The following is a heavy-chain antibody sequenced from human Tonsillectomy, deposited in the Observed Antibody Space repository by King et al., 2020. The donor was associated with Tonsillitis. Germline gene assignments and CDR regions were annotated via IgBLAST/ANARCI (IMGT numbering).Heavy chain of an antibody. J-gene: IGHJ6*02. D-gene: IGHD3-22*01. CDR3: ARNYYDSGVHSNGMDV. CDR1: GFTFSSYG. Sequence: VQLVESGGGVVQPGRSLRLSCAASGFTFSSYGVHWVRQAPGKGLEWVAVISYDGSNKYYADSVKGRFNISRDNSKNTLYLQMNSLRGEDTAVYYCARNYYDSGVHSNGMDVWGQGTTVTVSS. V-gene: IGHV3-33*05. CDR2: ISYDGSNK.